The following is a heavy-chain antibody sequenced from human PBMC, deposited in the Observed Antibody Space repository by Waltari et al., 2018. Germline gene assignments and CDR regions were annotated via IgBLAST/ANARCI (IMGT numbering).Heavy chain of an antibody. CDR3: ARGHMSNALDY. CDR1: GYSISSGYY. V-gene: IGHV4-38-2*01. J-gene: IGHJ4*02. D-gene: IGHD4-4*01. CDR2: IYHSGST. Sequence: QVQLQESGPGLVKPSETLSLTCAVSGYSISSGYYWGWIRQPPGKGLEWIGSIYHSGSTYYNPSLKSRVTISVDKSKNQFSLKLSSVTAADTAVYYCARGHMSNALDYWGQGTLVTVSS.